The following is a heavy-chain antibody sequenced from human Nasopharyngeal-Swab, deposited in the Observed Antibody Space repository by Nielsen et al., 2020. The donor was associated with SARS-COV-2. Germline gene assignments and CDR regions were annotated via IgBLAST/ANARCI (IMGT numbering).Heavy chain of an antibody. CDR3: AREGYDFWSGYPNGGYYYYGMDV. J-gene: IGHJ6*02. Sequence: RQAPGKGLKWIGEINHSGSTNYNPSLKSRVTISVDTSKNQFSLKLSSVTAADTAVYYCAREGYDFWSGYPNGGYYYYGMDVWGQGTTVTVSS. V-gene: IGHV4-34*01. CDR2: INHSGST. D-gene: IGHD3-3*01.